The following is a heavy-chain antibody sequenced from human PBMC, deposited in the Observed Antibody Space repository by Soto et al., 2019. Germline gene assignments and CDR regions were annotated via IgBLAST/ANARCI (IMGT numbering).Heavy chain of an antibody. V-gene: IGHV1-24*01. Sequence: ASVKVSCKVSGYTLTELSMHWVRQAPGKGLEWMGGFDPEDGETIYAQKFQGRVTMTEDTSTDTAYMELSSLRSEDTAVYYCASSPTHVDFWSGYYGWGQGTLVTVSS. D-gene: IGHD3-3*01. CDR2: FDPEDGET. J-gene: IGHJ4*02. CDR3: ASSPTHVDFWSGYYG. CDR1: GYTLTELS.